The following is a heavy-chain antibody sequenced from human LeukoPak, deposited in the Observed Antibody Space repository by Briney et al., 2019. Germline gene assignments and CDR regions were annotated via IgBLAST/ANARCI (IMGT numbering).Heavy chain of an antibody. Sequence: GGSLRLSCAASGFTFSDYYMSWIRQAPGKGLEWVSYISSSGSTIYYADSVKGRFTTSRDSAKNSLYLQMNSLRAEDTAVYYCARDPAYRDYYGSGSYYTGGRRYNWFDPWGQGTLVTVSS. CDR2: ISSSGSTI. D-gene: IGHD3-10*01. V-gene: IGHV3-11*01. CDR1: GFTFSDYY. CDR3: ARDPAYRDYYGSGSYYTGGRRYNWFDP. J-gene: IGHJ5*02.